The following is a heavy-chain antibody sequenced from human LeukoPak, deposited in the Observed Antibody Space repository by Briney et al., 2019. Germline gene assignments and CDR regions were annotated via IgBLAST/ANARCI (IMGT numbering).Heavy chain of an antibody. CDR3: ARHGDYGNYFYYGLDV. CDR1: GVSISSYY. J-gene: IGHJ6*02. Sequence: SETLSLTCTVSGVSISSYYWSWIRQPPGKGLGWIGYIYYSGSTNYNPSLRSRVTISVDTSKEQFSLKLSSVTAADTAVYYCARHGDYGNYFYYGLDVWGQGTTVTVSS. D-gene: IGHD4-17*01. CDR2: IYYSGST. V-gene: IGHV4-59*08.